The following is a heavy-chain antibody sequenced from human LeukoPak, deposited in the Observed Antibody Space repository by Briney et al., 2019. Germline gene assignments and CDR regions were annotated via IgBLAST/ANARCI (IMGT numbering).Heavy chain of an antibody. J-gene: IGHJ4*02. V-gene: IGHV4-4*02. CDR1: GGSIISSNW. CDR2: IYHSGST. D-gene: IGHD6-13*01. Sequence: PSETLSLTCAVSGGSIISSNWWSWVRQPPGKGLEWIGDIYHSGSTNYNPSLKSRVTMSVDKSKNQFSLRLSSVTAADTAVYYCARGDSSSWSHPARYWGQGTLVTVSS. CDR3: ARGDSSSWSHPARY.